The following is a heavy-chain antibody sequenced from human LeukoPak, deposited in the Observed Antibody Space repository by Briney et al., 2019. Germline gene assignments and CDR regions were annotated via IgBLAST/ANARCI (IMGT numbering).Heavy chain of an antibody. V-gene: IGHV4-59*01. CDR2: IYYSGST. Sequence: TSETLSLTCTVSGGSISSYYWSWIRQPPGKGLEWIGYIYYSGSTNYNPSLKSRVTISVDTSKDQFSLKLSSVTAADTAVYYCARDLGTGYSSSWYRVDYWGQGTLVTVSS. CDR3: ARDLGTGYSSSWYRVDY. D-gene: IGHD6-13*01. CDR1: GGSISSYY. J-gene: IGHJ4*02.